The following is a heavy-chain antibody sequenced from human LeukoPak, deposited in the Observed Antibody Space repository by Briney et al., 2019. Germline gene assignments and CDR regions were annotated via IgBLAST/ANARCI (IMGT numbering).Heavy chain of an antibody. J-gene: IGHJ4*02. CDR1: GFTFDDYA. Sequence: PGGSLRLSCAASGFTFDDYAMHWVRQAPGKGLEWVSGISWNSGSIGYADSVKSRFTISRDNAKNSLYLQMNSLRAEDTALYYCATPVSLIYYWGQGTLVTVSS. D-gene: IGHD3-16*01. V-gene: IGHV3-9*01. CDR2: ISWNSGSI. CDR3: ATPVSLIYY.